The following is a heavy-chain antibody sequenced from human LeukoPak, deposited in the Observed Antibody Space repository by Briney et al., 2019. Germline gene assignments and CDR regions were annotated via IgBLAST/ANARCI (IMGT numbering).Heavy chain of an antibody. CDR2: IRYDGSNK. Sequence: PGGSLRLSCAASGFTFSSYGMHWVRQAPGKGLEWVAFIRYDGSNKYYADSVKGRFTISRDNSKNTLYLQMNSLRPEDTAVYYCGKKRTAENYFDYWGQGTLVTVSS. V-gene: IGHV3-30*02. CDR3: GKKRTAENYFDY. CDR1: GFTFSSYG. D-gene: IGHD1/OR15-1a*01. J-gene: IGHJ4*02.